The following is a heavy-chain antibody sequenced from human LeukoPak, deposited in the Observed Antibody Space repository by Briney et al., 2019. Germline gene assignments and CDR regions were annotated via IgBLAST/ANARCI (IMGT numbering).Heavy chain of an antibody. D-gene: IGHD3-22*01. Sequence: GASVKVSCKVSGYTLTELSMHWVRQAPGKGREWMGGFDPEDGETIYAQKFQGRVTMTEDTSTDTAYMELSSLRSEDTAVYYCATSGLKGDYYDSRTKFSGFDYWGQGTLVTVSS. CDR1: GYTLTELS. CDR3: ATSGLKGDYYDSRTKFSGFDY. CDR2: FDPEDGET. J-gene: IGHJ4*02. V-gene: IGHV1-24*01.